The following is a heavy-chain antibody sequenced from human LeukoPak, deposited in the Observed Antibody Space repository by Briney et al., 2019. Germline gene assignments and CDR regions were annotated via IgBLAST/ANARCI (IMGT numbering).Heavy chain of an antibody. CDR3: ARGAQVSLPAASLDY. Sequence: GASVKVSCKASGYTLTGYYMHWVRQAPGQGLEWMGWINPNSGGTNYAQKFQGWVTMTRDTSISTAYMELSRLRSDDTAVYYCARGAQVSLPAASLDYWGQGTLVTVSS. CDR2: INPNSGGT. CDR1: GYTLTGYY. V-gene: IGHV1-2*04. J-gene: IGHJ4*02. D-gene: IGHD2-2*01.